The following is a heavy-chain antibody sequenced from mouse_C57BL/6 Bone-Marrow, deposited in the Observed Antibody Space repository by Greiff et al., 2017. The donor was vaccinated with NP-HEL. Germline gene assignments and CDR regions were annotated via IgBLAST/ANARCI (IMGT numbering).Heavy chain of an antibody. D-gene: IGHD6-1*01. CDR1: GYTFTSYW. J-gene: IGHJ4*01. CDR3: ARSVSPYAMDY. CDR2: IYPGSGST. Sequence: QVQLKQPGAELVKPGASVKMSCKASGYTFTSYWITWVKQRPGQGLEWIGDIYPGSGSTNYNEKFKSKATLTVDTSSSTAYMQLSSLTSEDSAVYYCARSVSPYAMDYWGQGTSVTVSS. V-gene: IGHV1-55*01.